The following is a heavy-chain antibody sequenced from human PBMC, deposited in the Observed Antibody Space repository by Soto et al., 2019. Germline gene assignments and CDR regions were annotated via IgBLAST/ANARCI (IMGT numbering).Heavy chain of an antibody. D-gene: IGHD4-17*01. CDR2: IHYSGST. Sequence: QVQLQESGPGLVKPSETLSLTCTVSGGSVSSGSYFWSWIRQPPGKGLEWIGYIHYSGSTNYKPSLGSLVPRSVATSMNQFSLKVTVVTAADSAVYYCASGARRSNGDTNFDYWGQGTLVTVSS. V-gene: IGHV4-61*01. CDR1: GGSVSSGSYF. CDR3: ASGARRSNGDTNFDY. J-gene: IGHJ4*02.